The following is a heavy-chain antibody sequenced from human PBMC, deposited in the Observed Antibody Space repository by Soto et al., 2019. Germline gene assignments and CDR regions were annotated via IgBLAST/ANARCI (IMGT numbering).Heavy chain of an antibody. J-gene: IGHJ4*02. CDR3: ARGSQLVLGY. Sequence: ASVQVSCKASGGTFSSYVISWVRQAPGQGLEWIGRIIPILGIANYAQKFQGRVTITADKSTSTAYMELSSLRSEDTAVYYCARGSQLVLGYWGQGALVTVSS. D-gene: IGHD6-13*01. CDR1: GGTFSSYV. V-gene: IGHV1-69*04. CDR2: IIPILGIA.